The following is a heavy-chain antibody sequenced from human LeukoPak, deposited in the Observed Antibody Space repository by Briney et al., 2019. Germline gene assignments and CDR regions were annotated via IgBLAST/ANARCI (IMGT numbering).Heavy chain of an antibody. J-gene: IGHJ4*02. CDR1: GFTFSSYS. CDR2: ISSSSSTI. CDR3: ASQEPYSSGWYDLDY. Sequence: GGSLRLSCAASGFTFSSYSMNWVRQAPGKGLEWVSYISSSSSTIYYADSVKGRFTISRDNAKNSLYLQMNSLRAEDTAVYYCASQEPYSSGWYDLDYWGQGTLVTVSS. V-gene: IGHV3-48*01. D-gene: IGHD6-19*01.